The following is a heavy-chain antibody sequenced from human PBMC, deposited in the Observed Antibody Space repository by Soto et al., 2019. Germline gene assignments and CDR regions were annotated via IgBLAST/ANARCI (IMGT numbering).Heavy chain of an antibody. CDR3: ARGRGYSGDDHYYYFDMDV. J-gene: IGHJ6*02. Sequence: QVQLVQSGAEVKKPGSSVKVSCKASGGTFNNYPITWVRQAPGEGLEWMGGSIPIFDTANYAQKFQGRVTISVDESTSTAYMELSSLRSEDTAVYYCARGRGYSGDDHYYYFDMDVWGQGTTVIVSS. D-gene: IGHD5-12*01. CDR1: GGTFNNYP. CDR2: SIPIFDTA. V-gene: IGHV1-69*01.